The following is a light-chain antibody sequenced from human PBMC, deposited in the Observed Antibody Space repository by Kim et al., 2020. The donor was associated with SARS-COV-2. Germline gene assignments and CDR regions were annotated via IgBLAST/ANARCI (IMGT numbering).Light chain of an antibody. Sequence: QSALTQPASVSASPGQSITISCTGTSSDIGSYNHVSWYQQHPGKAPKFIIYDVSQRPSGVSNRFSGSKSGNTASLTISGLQPDDESHYYCICYITDTAWLFGGGTQVTVL. CDR2: DVS. CDR3: ICYITDTAWL. J-gene: IGLJ3*02. CDR1: SSDIGSYNH. V-gene: IGLV2-14*03.